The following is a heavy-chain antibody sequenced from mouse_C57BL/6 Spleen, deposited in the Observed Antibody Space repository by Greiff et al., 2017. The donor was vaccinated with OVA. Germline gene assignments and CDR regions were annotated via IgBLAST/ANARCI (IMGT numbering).Heavy chain of an antibody. CDR2: ISYDGSN. D-gene: IGHD2-4*01. V-gene: IGHV3-6*01. CDR1: GYSITSGYY. Sequence: EVKLQESGPGLVKPSQSLSLTCSVTGYSITSGYYWNWIRQFPGNKLEWMGYISYDGSNNYNPSLKNRISITRDTSTNQFFLKLNSVTTEDTATYDCARRGGSYYDYDGYAMDYWGQGTSVTVSS. CDR3: ARRGGSYYDYDGYAMDY. J-gene: IGHJ4*01.